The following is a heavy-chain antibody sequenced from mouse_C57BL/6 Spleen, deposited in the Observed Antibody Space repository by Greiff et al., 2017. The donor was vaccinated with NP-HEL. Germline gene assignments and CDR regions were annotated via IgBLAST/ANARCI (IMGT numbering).Heavy chain of an antibody. CDR1: GFTFSDYY. J-gene: IGHJ1*03. CDR2: INYDGSST. D-gene: IGHD1-1*01. Sequence: EVMLVESEGGLVQPGSSMKLSCTASGFTFSDYYMAWVRQVPEKGLEWVANINYDGSSTYYLDSLKSRFIISRDNAKNILYLQMSSLKSEDTATYYCARVTTVVYFDVWGTGTTVTVSS. V-gene: IGHV5-16*01. CDR3: ARVTTVVYFDV.